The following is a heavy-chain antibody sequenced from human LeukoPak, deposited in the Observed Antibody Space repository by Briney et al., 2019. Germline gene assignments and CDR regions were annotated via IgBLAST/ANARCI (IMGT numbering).Heavy chain of an antibody. CDR1: GFTFSTYY. J-gene: IGHJ4*02. D-gene: IGHD2-21*02. Sequence: GGSLRLSCAASGFTFSTYYMAWVRQAPGKGLEWVANIKQDGSEKFYVDSVKGRFTISRDNAKNSLYLQMNSLRAEDTAAYYCSRDDQYCSWNWGQGTLVTVSS. CDR3: SRDDQYCSWN. CDR2: IKQDGSEK. V-gene: IGHV3-7*05.